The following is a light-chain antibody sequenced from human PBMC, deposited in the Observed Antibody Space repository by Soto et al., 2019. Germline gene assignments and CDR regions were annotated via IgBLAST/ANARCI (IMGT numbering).Light chain of an antibody. V-gene: IGLV2-14*01. CDR2: EVS. Sequence: QSVLTQPDSVSGSPGQSITISCTGTSSDVGGYDYVSWYQLHPGKAPKLMVFEVSNRPSGVSYRFSGSKSGNTASLTISGLQAEYEADSFCSSYSTITAYLFVTGTK. J-gene: IGLJ1*01. CDR3: SSYSTITAYL. CDR1: SSDVGGYDY.